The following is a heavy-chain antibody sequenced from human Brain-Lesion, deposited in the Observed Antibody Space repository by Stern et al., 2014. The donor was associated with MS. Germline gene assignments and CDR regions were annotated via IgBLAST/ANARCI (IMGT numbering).Heavy chain of an antibody. CDR2: SDHSGST. CDR3: ARFPASRPHVFDS. CDR1: GGSISSSNW. V-gene: IGHV4-4*02. D-gene: IGHD6-13*01. J-gene: IGHJ4*02. Sequence: VQLVESGPGLVKPSGTLSLTCAVSGGSISSSNWWSWVRQSPGKGLEWIGESDHSGSTIYNPSLKSRVTVSVDKSKNRVSLTRRSVTAADTAVYFCARFPASRPHVFDSWGQGTLVTVSS.